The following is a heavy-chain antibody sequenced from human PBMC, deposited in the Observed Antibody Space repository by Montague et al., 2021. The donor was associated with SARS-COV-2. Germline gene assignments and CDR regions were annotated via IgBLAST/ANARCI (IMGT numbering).Heavy chain of an antibody. CDR3: ARGKRDFPIFVLGASTRTYFDS. V-gene: IGHV4-34*01. CDR1: VSSYSDYY. CDR2: FDQSGNT. D-gene: IGHD1-26*01. J-gene: IGHJ4*01. Sequence: SETLSLTCSVLVSSYSDYYWSWIRLSPGHCLDWFADFDQSGNTNYNPSLNSRVTISADLSKNQFSVKLASSTASDTGIYYCARGKRDFPIFVLGASTRTYFDSWGQGTPVTVSS.